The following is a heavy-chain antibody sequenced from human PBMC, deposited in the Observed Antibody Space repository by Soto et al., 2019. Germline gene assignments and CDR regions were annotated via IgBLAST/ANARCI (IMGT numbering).Heavy chain of an antibody. CDR3: AKRDLVDATPRNFDY. V-gene: IGHV3-23*01. CDR2: INTGGGT. Sequence: EVQLLESGGDLVQPGGSLRLSCTATGFTFPTYAMSWVLQAPGKGLEWVSAINTGGGTYYAASVKGRFTMFRDNSKDTLYLQMNSLRAEDTAVYYCAKRDLVDATPRNFDYWGQGTLVTVSS. D-gene: IGHD3-10*01. J-gene: IGHJ4*02. CDR1: GFTFPTYA.